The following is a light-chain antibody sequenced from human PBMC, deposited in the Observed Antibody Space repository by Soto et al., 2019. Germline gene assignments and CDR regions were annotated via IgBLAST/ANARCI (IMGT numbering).Light chain of an antibody. CDR1: SSNIGAGYD. CDR3: QSYDNSLSGAKV. J-gene: IGLJ1*01. V-gene: IGLV1-40*01. Sequence: QSVLTQPPSVSGAPGQRVTISCTGSSSNIGAGYDVHWYQQFPGTAPKLLIYGNSNRPSGVPDRFSASKSGTSASLAITGLQAEDEAYYYCQSYDNSLSGAKVFGTGTKVTVL. CDR2: GNS.